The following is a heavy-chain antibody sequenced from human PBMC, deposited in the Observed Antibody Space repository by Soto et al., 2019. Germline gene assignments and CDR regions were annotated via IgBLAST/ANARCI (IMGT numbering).Heavy chain of an antibody. CDR2: IYTSGST. CDR1: GGSISSYY. Sequence: PSETLSLTCTVSGGSISSYYWSWIRQPAGKGLEWIGRIYTSGSTNYNPSLKSRVTMSVDTSKNQFSLKLSSVTAADTAVYYCARTTGMVTTNYYYYYGMDVWGQGTTVTVSS. V-gene: IGHV4-4*07. CDR3: ARTTGMVTTNYYYYYGMDV. D-gene: IGHD5-18*01. J-gene: IGHJ6*02.